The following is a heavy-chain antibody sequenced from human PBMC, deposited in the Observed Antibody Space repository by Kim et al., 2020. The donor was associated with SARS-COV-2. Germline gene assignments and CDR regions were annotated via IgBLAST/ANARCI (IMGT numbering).Heavy chain of an antibody. CDR3: ARDGSGDFLDV. CDR2: IGDRSTNV. J-gene: IGHJ6*02. CDR1: GFTVRTYT. V-gene: IGHV3-21*01. Sequence: GGSLRLSCAASGFTVRTYTMNWVRQAPGKGLEWVSVIGDRSTNVYYADSVKGRFTISRDNAKNTVYLQMNSLRAEDAAVYYCARDGSGDFLDVWCQGTTV. D-gene: IGHD1-26*01.